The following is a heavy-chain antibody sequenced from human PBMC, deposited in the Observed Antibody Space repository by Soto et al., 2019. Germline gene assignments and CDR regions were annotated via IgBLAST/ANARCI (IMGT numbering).Heavy chain of an antibody. J-gene: IGHJ5*02. CDR3: ARAEDCSGGSCYPGFDP. D-gene: IGHD2-15*01. V-gene: IGHV4-59*01. Sequence: SETLSLTCTVSGGSISSYYWSWIRQPPGKGLEWIGYIYYSGSTNYNPSLKSRVTISVDTSKNQFSLKLSSVTAADTAVYYCARAEDCSGGSCYPGFDPWGQGTQVTV. CDR2: IYYSGST. CDR1: GGSISSYY.